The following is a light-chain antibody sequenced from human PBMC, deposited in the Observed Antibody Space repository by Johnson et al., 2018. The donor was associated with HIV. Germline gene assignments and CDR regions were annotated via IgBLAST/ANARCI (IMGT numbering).Light chain of an antibody. CDR3: GTWYSSLRTGF. V-gene: IGLV1-51*01. CDR2: DNH. CDR1: SSNIGNNY. J-gene: IGLJ1*01. Sequence: QSVLTQPPSVSAAPGQKVTIPCSGSSSNIGNNYASWYQQVPGTAPKLLIYDNHKRPSGIPDRFSGSKSGTSATLGITGLQTGDEADYYCGTWYSSLRTGFFGTGTKVTVL.